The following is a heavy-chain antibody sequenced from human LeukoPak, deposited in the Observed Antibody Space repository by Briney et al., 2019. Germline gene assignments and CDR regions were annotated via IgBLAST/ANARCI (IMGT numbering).Heavy chain of an antibody. J-gene: IGHJ4*02. Sequence: GGSLRLSCAASGFTFSSYWMSWVRQAPGKGLEWVANIKQGGSEKYYVDSVKGRFTISRDNAKNSLYLQMNSLRAEDTAVYYCARAGGSTVSHSDYWGQGTLVTVSS. CDR3: ARAGGSTVSHSDY. CDR1: GFTFSSYW. CDR2: IKQGGSEK. V-gene: IGHV3-7*01. D-gene: IGHD4-17*01.